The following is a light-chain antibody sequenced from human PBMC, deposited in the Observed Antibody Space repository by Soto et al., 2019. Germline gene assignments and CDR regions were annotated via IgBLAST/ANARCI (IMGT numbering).Light chain of an antibody. V-gene: IGKV3D-15*01. CDR1: QSVSSN. J-gene: IGKJ5*01. CDR3: QKYNNWPIN. Sequence: EVVMTQSPVTLSVSPVERATLSCRASQSVSSNLAWYQQKPGQAPRLLIYGASSRATGIPDRFSGSGSGTDFTLTISRLEPEDFAVYYCQKYNNWPINCGQGTRRAIK. CDR2: GAS.